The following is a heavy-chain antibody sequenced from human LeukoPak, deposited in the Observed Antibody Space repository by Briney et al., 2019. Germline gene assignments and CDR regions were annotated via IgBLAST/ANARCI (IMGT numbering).Heavy chain of an antibody. D-gene: IGHD2-2*01. CDR3: ARINRVVVPAVAYYFDY. CDR1: GGSISSSSYY. V-gene: IGHV4-39*07. J-gene: IGHJ4*02. CDR2: IYYSGST. Sequence: SETLSLTCTVSGGSISSSSYYWGWIRQPPGTGLEWIGSIYYSGSTYYNPSLKSRVTISVDTSKNQFSLKLSSVTAANTAVYYCARINRVVVPAVAYYFDYWGQGTLVTVSS.